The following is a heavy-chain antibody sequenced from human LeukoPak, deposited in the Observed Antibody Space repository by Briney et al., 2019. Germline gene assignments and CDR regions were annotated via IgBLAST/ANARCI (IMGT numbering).Heavy chain of an antibody. CDR3: VRDHGYYFGY. Sequence: PGGSLRLSCAASGFTLSSYNMNWVRQAPGKGLEWISYITTSIDIISYADSVKGRFTISRDNAKNSLYLQMDSLRDEDTAVYYCVRDHGYYFGYWGQGILVTVSA. D-gene: IGHD3-10*01. J-gene: IGHJ4*02. CDR1: GFTLSSYN. CDR2: ITTSIDII. V-gene: IGHV3-48*02.